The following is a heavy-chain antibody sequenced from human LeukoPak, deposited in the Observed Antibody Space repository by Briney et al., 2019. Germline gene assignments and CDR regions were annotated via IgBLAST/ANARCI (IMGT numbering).Heavy chain of an antibody. CDR3: VSGDRYYFDY. Sequence: ASVKVSCTASGGTFSSYAISWVRQAPGQGLEWMGWISAYNGNTNYAQKLQGRVTMTTDTSTSTAYMELRSLRSDDTAVYYCVSGDRYYFDYWGQGTLVTVSS. J-gene: IGHJ4*02. CDR2: ISAYNGNT. D-gene: IGHD4-17*01. CDR1: GGTFSSYA. V-gene: IGHV1-18*01.